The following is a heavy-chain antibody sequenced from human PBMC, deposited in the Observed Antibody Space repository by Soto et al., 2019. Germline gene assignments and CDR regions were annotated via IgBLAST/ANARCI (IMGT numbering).Heavy chain of an antibody. Sequence: GGSLRLSCSASGFTCSIYAMHWVRQAPGKGLGYVSSISTNGGSTHYADSVKGRFTISRDNSKNTQYLQMSSLRADDTAVYYCVKGEYYYDSSGYYPFDYWGQGTLVTVSS. CDR2: ISTNGGST. J-gene: IGHJ4*02. CDR3: VKGEYYYDSSGYYPFDY. CDR1: GFTCSIYA. V-gene: IGHV3-64D*06. D-gene: IGHD3-22*01.